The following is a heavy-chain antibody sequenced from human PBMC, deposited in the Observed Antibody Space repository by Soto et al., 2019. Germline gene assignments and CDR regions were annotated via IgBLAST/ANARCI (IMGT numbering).Heavy chain of an antibody. J-gene: IGHJ4*02. D-gene: IGHD5-12*01. Sequence: QITLKESGPTLVKPTQTLTLTCTFSGFSLSTRGVAVAWIRKPPGRALEWLGLIPWDDDDRYNPSLKSRLTITKDTSRNQVVLRMTNVDPVDTATYYCAHRLRGSSYVFDFWGQGTLVTVSS. CDR2: IPWDDDD. CDR3: AHRLRGSSYVFDF. CDR1: GFSLSTRGVA. V-gene: IGHV2-5*02.